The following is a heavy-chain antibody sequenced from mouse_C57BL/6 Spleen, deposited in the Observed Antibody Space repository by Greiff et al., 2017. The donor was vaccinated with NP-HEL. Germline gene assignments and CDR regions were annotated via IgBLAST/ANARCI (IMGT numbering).Heavy chain of an antibody. V-gene: IGHV5-9-1*02. J-gene: IGHJ4*01. CDR2: ISSGGDYI. D-gene: IGHD4-1*01. CDR3: TRGGWDVNYAMDY. CDR1: GFTFSSYA. Sequence: EVHLVESGEGLVKPGGSLKLSCAASGFTFSSYAMSWVRQTPEKRLEWVAYISSGGDYIYYADTVKGRFTISRDNARNTLYLQMSSLKSEDTAMYYCTRGGWDVNYAMDYWGQGTSVTVSS.